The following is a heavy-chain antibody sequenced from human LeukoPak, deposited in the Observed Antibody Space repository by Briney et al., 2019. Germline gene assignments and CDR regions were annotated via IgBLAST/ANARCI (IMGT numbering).Heavy chain of an antibody. CDR1: GGSISSSSYY. CDR2: IYYTGST. J-gene: IGHJ5*02. D-gene: IGHD6-6*01. CDR3: ARYSSSSGWFDP. V-gene: IGHV4-39*01. Sequence: SETLSLTCTVSGGSISSSSYYWGWIRQPPGKGLGWIGIIYYTGSTNYSPSLKNRVTISVDTSKSQFSLKLSSVTAADTAVYYCARYSSSSGWFDPWGQGTLVTVSS.